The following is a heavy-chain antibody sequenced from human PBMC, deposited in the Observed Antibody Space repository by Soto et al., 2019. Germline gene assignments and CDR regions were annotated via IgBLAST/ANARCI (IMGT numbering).Heavy chain of an antibody. V-gene: IGHV3-21*01. J-gene: IGHJ6*02. D-gene: IGHD2-2*01. CDR3: ARDTGPAGVSASWPGCGMDV. CDR1: GFMFSSYS. Sequence: GGSLRLSCVASGFMFSSYSMNWVRQAPGKGLEWVSSVSSSSSYTFHTDSVKGRFTISRDNAKNSLYLEMNFLRVEDTAEYYCARDTGPAGVSASWPGCGMDVWGQGTTVTVSS. CDR2: VSSSSSYT.